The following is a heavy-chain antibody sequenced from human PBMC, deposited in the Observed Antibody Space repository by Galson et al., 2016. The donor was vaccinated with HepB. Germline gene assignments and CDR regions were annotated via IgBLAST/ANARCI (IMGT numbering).Heavy chain of an antibody. CDR2: ISYAGSNR. CDR1: GFTFSSYG. D-gene: IGHD4-17*01. CDR3: AKDRAGDYYVGVVDQ. J-gene: IGHJ4*02. Sequence: SLRLSCAGSGFTFSSYGMHWVRQAPGKGLEWVALISYAGSNRYYADSVKGRCTISRDNSKNALYLQMNSLSAEDTAVYYCAKDRAGDYYVGVVDQGGQGTLGTVSS. V-gene: IGHV3-30*18.